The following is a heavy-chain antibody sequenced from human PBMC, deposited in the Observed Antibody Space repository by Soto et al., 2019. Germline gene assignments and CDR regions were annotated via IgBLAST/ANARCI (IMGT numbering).Heavy chain of an antibody. CDR1: GFTFSSYV. V-gene: IGHV3-23*01. Sequence: GSLRLSCAASGFTFSSYVMNWVRQAPGKGLEWVSGISNSADNTYYADSVRGRFTISRDNSKNTLYLQMNSLRSDDTAVYYCARDLASTVAAAGSGYWGQGTLVTVSS. CDR3: ARDLASTVAAAGSGY. CDR2: ISNSADNT. J-gene: IGHJ4*02. D-gene: IGHD6-13*01.